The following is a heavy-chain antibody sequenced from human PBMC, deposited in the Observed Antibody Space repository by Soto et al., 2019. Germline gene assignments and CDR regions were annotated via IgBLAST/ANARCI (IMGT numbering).Heavy chain of an antibody. Sequence: PGGSLRLSCAASEFTFSNYAMSWVRQAPGKGLEWVSSISDNGGTTYYADSVKGRFTISRDNSKNTLYLQMNSLRAEDTAVYYCARVTYYGMDVWGQGTTVTGSS. CDR2: ISDNGGTT. J-gene: IGHJ6*02. CDR3: ARVTYYGMDV. CDR1: EFTFSNYA. V-gene: IGHV3-23*01.